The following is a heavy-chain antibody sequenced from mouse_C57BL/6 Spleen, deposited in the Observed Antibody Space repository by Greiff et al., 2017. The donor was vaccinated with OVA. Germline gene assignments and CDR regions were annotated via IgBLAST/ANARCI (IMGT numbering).Heavy chain of an antibody. V-gene: IGHV1-9*01. CDR3: ARGKIYYYGSSYWYFDV. D-gene: IGHD1-1*01. CDR1: GYTFTGYW. CDR2: ILPGSGST. J-gene: IGHJ1*03. Sequence: VQLQQSGAELMKPGASVKLSCKATGYTFTGYWIEWVKQRPGHGLEWIGEILPGSGSTNYNEKFKGKATFTADTSSNTAYMQLSSLTTEDSAIYYCARGKIYYYGSSYWYFDVWGTGTTVTVSS.